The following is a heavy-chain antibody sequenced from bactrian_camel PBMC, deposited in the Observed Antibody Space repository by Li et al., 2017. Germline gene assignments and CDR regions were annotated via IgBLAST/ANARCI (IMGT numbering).Heavy chain of an antibody. J-gene: IGHJ4*01. D-gene: IGHD1*01. CDR1: GYSDASYC. Sequence: QVQLVESGGGSVQPGGSLRLSCSAAGYSDASYCMGWFRQATNSEREGVAAITDDARTRYADSVKGRFTISKDNANYTMYLQMNSLKPEDTAMYYCAARRVSCGGLMDCWGQGTQVTVS. CDR2: ITDDART. V-gene: IGHV3S53*01. CDR3: AARRVSCGGLMDC.